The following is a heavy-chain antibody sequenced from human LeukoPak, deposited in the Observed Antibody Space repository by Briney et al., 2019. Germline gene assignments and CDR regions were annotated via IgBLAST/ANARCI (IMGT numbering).Heavy chain of an antibody. CDR1: GGSLSSYY. D-gene: IGHD6-6*01. CDR3: ARARIAARPDWFDP. CDR2: IYYSGST. Sequence: SETLSLTCTVSGGSLSSYYWSWIRQPPGKGLEWIGYIYYSGSTNYNPSLKSRVTISVDTSKNQFSLKLSSVTAADTAVYYCARARIAARPDWFDPWGQGTLVTVSS. V-gene: IGHV4-59*01. J-gene: IGHJ5*02.